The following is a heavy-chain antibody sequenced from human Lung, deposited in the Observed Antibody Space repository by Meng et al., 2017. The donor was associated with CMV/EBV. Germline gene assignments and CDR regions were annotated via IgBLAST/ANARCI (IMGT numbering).Heavy chain of an antibody. CDR3: ARYPRYCSSTSCYFDY. CDR2: IYPGDSDT. CDR1: GYSFTSYW. V-gene: IGHV5-51*01. Sequence: KVSCKGSGYSFTSYWIGWVRQMPGKGLEWMGIIYPGDSDTRYSPSFQGQVTISADKSISTAYLQWSSLKASDTAIYYCARYPRYCSSTSCYFDYWGQGTLVTVSS. J-gene: IGHJ4*02. D-gene: IGHD2-2*01.